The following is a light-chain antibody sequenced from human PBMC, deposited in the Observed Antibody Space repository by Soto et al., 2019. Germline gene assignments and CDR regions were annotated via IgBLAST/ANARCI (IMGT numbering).Light chain of an antibody. J-gene: IGLJ3*02. CDR1: SPNIGSHS. Sequence: QSAPTQPPPAYRAPRERGPLTYSGNSPNIGSHSVTWYQQLPGTAPKLLSHRNNQRPSGVPDRFSGSKSGTSASLAISGLQSEDEANYYCASWDDNLRTWVFGEGTKVTVL. CDR2: RNN. CDR3: ASWDDNLRTWV. V-gene: IGLV1-44*01.